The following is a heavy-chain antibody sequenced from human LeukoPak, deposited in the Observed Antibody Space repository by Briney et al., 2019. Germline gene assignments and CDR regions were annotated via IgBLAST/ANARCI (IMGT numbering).Heavy chain of an antibody. Sequence: HPGGSLSLSCATSGFTFSSYGMYWVRQAPGKGLEWLAFIRYDGINKYYADSAKGRFTISRDNSKNTLYLQMNSLRAEDTAVYYCAKDSLTGTGPYYFDCWGQGTLVTVSS. CDR3: AKDSLTGTGPYYFDC. V-gene: IGHV3-30*02. CDR2: IRYDGINK. CDR1: GFTFSSYG. D-gene: IGHD3-9*01. J-gene: IGHJ4*02.